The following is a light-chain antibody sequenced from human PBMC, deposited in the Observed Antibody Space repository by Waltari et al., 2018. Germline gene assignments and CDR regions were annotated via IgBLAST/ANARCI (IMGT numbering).Light chain of an antibody. CDR2: GAS. V-gene: IGKV3-15*01. CDR3: QQYNNWLT. CDR1: QSVSSN. Sequence: EIVMTQSPATLSVSPGERATLSCRASQSVSSNLAWYQQKPGQAPRLLIYGASTRATGIPARFSGSGSGTEFTLTISSLQSEDFAVYYCQQYNNWLTFGKGPRWKSN. J-gene: IGKJ1*01.